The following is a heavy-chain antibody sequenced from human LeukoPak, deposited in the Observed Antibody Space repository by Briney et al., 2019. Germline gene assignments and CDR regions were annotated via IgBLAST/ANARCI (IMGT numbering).Heavy chain of an antibody. V-gene: IGHV6-1*01. CDR2: TYYRSKWYN. Sequence: SQTLSLTCAISGDSVSRNNAAWSWIRQSPSRGLEWLGRTYYRSKWYNEYAVSVKSRITINPDTSKNQFSLHLNSVTPEDTAVYYCAKGEDLAAAGTVAFDIWGQGTIFTVSS. D-gene: IGHD6-13*01. J-gene: IGHJ3*02. CDR3: AKGEDLAAAGTVAFDI. CDR1: GDSVSRNNAA.